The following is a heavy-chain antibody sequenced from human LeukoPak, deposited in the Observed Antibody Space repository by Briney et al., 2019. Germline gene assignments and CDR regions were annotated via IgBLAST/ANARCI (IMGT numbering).Heavy chain of an antibody. CDR2: ISYDGSNK. CDR1: GFTFSSYG. J-gene: IGHJ5*02. V-gene: IGHV3-30*18. CDR3: AKATTGYSSSWFNWFDP. D-gene: IGHD6-13*01. Sequence: GRSLRLSCAASGFTFSSYGMHWVRQAPGKGLEWVAVISYDGSNKYYADSVKGRFTISRDNSKNTLYLQTNSLRAEDTAVYYCAKATTGYSSSWFNWFDPWGQGTLVTVSS.